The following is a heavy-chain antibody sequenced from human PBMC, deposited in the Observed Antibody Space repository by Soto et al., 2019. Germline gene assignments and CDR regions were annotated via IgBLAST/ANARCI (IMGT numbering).Heavy chain of an antibody. V-gene: IGHV1-46*03. CDR2: INPSGGST. CDR1: GYTFTSYY. D-gene: IGHD6-19*01. Sequence: GASVKVSCKASGYTFTSYYMHWVRQAPGQGLEWMGIINPSGGSTSYAQKFQGRVTMTRDTSTSTVYMELSSLRSEDTAVYYCARITARGIAVAGKLPNDYWGQGTLVTVSS. J-gene: IGHJ4*02. CDR3: ARITARGIAVAGKLPNDY.